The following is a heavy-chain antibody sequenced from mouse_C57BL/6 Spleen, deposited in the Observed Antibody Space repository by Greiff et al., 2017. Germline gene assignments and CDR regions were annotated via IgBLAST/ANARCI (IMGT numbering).Heavy chain of an antibody. CDR2: INPNNGGT. CDR3: ARYYSNYEWYFDV. CDR1: GYTFTDYY. J-gene: IGHJ1*03. Sequence: EVQLQQSGPELVKPGASVKISCKASGYTFTDYYMNWVKQSHGKSLEWIGDINPNNGGTSYNQKFKGKATLTVDTSSSTAYMDLRSLTSEDSAVYYCARYYSNYEWYFDVWGTGTTVTVSS. V-gene: IGHV1-26*01. D-gene: IGHD2-5*01.